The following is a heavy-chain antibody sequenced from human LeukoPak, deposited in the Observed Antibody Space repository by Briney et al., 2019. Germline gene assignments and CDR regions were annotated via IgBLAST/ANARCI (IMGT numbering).Heavy chain of an antibody. J-gene: IGHJ4*02. CDR3: ARDFDGSLDC. V-gene: IGHV3-64*01. CDR1: GFTFSSYA. Sequence: GGSLRLSCAASGFTFSSYAMHWVRQAPGKGLEYVSAISSNGGSTYYANSVKGRFTISRDNSKNTLYLQMGSLRAEDMAVYYCARDFDGSLDCWGQGTLVTVSS. D-gene: IGHD1-26*01. CDR2: ISSNGGST.